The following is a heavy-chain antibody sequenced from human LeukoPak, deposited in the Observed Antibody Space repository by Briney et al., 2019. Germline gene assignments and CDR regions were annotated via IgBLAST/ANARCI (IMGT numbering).Heavy chain of an antibody. J-gene: IGHJ6*02. CDR2: ISSSSTTI. CDR1: GFTFSSYS. D-gene: IGHD3-10*01. V-gene: IGHV3-48*02. CDR3: ARPMVRGVSPYYYYGMDV. Sequence: PGGSLRLSCAASGFTFSSYSMNWVRQAPGKGLEWVSYISSSSTTIYYADSVKGRFTISRDNAKNSLYLQMNSLRDEDTAVYYCARPMVRGVSPYYYYGMDVWGQGTTVTVSS.